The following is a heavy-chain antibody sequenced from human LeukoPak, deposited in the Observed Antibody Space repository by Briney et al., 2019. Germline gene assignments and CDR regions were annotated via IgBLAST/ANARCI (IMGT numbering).Heavy chain of an antibody. J-gene: IGHJ4*02. V-gene: IGHV3-30*19. CDR2: IWYDGSNK. CDR1: GFTFSSYG. CDR3: ARQQLVRGDFDY. Sequence: PGGSLRLSCAASGFTFSSYGMHWVRQAPGKGLEWVAVIWYDGSNKYYADSVKGRFTISRDNSKNTLYLQMNSLRAGDTAVYYCARQQLVRGDFDYWGQGTLVTVSS. D-gene: IGHD6-13*01.